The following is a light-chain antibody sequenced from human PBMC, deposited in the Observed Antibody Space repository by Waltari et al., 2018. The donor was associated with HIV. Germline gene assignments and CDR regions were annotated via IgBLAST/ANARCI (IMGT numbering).Light chain of an antibody. J-gene: IGKJ4*01. Sequence: DVVMTQSPLSLRVTPGEPASISCRSSQSLLSRNGNNYLYWYLQKPGQSPQLLIYVGSNRASGVPDRFSGSGSGTDFTLKISRVEAEDVGVYYCMQALEAPLTFGGGTKVQIK. V-gene: IGKV2-28*01. CDR1: QSLLSRNGNNY. CDR3: MQALEAPLT. CDR2: VGS.